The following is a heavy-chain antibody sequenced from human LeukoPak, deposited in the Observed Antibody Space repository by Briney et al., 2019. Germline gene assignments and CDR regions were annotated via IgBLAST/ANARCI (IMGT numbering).Heavy chain of an antibody. D-gene: IGHD2-2*01. CDR2: IVVGSGNT. V-gene: IGHV1-58*02. J-gene: IGHJ5*02. CDR1: GFTFTSSA. Sequence: ASVKVSCKASGFTFTSSAMQWVRQARGQRLEWIGWIVVGSGNTNYAQKFQGRVTITADESTSTAYMELSSLRSEDTAVYYCARDLYCSSTSCSWGNWFDPWGQGTLVTVSS. CDR3: ARDLYCSSTSCSWGNWFDP.